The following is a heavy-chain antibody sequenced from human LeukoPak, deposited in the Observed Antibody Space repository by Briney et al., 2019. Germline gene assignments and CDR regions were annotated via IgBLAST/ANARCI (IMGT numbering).Heavy chain of an antibody. CDR3: ARSGYSSSWYFDI. V-gene: IGHV4-39*01. J-gene: IGHJ3*02. D-gene: IGHD6-13*01. Sequence: SETLSLTCTVSGGSISSSSYYWGWIRQPPGKGLEWIGSIYYSGSTYYNPSLKSRVTISVDTSKNQFSLKLSSVTAADTAVYYCARSGYSSSWYFDIWGQGTMVTVSS. CDR1: GGSISSSSYY. CDR2: IYYSGST.